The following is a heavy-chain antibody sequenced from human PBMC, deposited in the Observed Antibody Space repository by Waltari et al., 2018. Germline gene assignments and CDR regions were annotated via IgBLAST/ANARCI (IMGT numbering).Heavy chain of an antibody. CDR1: GFTFSSYE. V-gene: IGHV3-48*03. Sequence: EVQLVESGGGLVQPGGSLRLSCAASGFTFSSYEMNWVRQAPGKGLEWVSYISSSGSTIYYADSVKGRFTISRDNAKNSLYLQMNSLRAEDTAVYYCARQKFYCTNGVCYDLDYWGQGTLVTVSS. D-gene: IGHD2-8*01. CDR3: ARQKFYCTNGVCYDLDY. CDR2: ISSSGSTI. J-gene: IGHJ4*02.